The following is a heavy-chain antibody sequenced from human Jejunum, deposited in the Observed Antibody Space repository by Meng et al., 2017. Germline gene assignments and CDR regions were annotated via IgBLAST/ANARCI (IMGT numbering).Heavy chain of an antibody. D-gene: IGHD6-19*01. CDR2: IYYGGST. CDR3: ARGIAVAGKYYFDY. Sequence: QLRLQESGPGLEKPSETLSLACFVSGGSISSTSYYWAWIRQPPGMGLEWIGSIYYGGSTYYNPSLKSRVTISVDTSKGQFSLNLNSVTAADTAVYYCARGIAVAGKYYFDYWGHGTLVTVSS. V-gene: IGHV4-39*07. J-gene: IGHJ4*01. CDR1: GGSISSTSYY.